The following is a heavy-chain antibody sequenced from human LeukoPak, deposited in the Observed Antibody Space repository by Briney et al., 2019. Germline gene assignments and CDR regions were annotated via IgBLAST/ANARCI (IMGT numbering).Heavy chain of an antibody. V-gene: IGHV3-23*01. J-gene: IGHJ4*02. Sequence: GGSLRLSCAASAFTFSSYAMSWVRQAPGKGLEWVSAISGSGGSTFYADSVKGRFTISRDNSKNTLYLQMNSLRAEDTAIYYCAKGRIQSYMAPEYWGQGTLVTVSS. CDR2: ISGSGGST. D-gene: IGHD4-11*01. CDR1: AFTFSSYA. CDR3: AKGRIQSYMAPEY.